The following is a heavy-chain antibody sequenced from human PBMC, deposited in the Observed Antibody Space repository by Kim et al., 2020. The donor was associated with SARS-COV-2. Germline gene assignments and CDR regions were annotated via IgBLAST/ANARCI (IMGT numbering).Heavy chain of an antibody. Sequence: ASVKVSCKASGYTFTSYYMHWVRQAPGQGLEWMGIINPSGGSTSYAQKFQGRVTMTRDTSTSTVYMELSSLRSEDTAVYYCARGGTYDYVWGSYRPPPNWFDPWGQGTLVTVSS. J-gene: IGHJ5*02. CDR3: ARGGTYDYVWGSYRPPPNWFDP. V-gene: IGHV1-46*01. CDR2: INPSGGST. D-gene: IGHD3-16*02. CDR1: GYTFTSYY.